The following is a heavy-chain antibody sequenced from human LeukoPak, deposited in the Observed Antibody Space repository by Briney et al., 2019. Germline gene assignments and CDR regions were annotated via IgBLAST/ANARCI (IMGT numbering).Heavy chain of an antibody. D-gene: IGHD3-22*01. Sequence: SQTLSLTCTVSGGSISSGSYYWSWIRQPAGKGLEWIGRIYTSGSTNYNPSLKSRVTISVDTSKNQFSLKLSSVTAADTAVYYCARVADSSGYYYGLYFDYWGQGTLVTVSS. CDR1: GGSISSGSYY. CDR2: IYTSGST. CDR3: ARVADSSGYYYGLYFDY. V-gene: IGHV4-61*02. J-gene: IGHJ4*02.